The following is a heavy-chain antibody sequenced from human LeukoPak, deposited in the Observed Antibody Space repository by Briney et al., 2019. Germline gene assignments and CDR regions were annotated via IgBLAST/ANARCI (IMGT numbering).Heavy chain of an antibody. CDR3: ARLREDSYDYYGMDV. J-gene: IGHJ6*02. D-gene: IGHD2-15*01. Sequence: PSETLSLTCTVSGGSISSYYWSWIRQPPGKGLEWIGYIYYSGSTNYNPSLKSRVTISVDTSQNQFSLKLSSVTAADTAVYYCARLREDSYDYYGMDVWGQGTTVTVSS. CDR1: GGSISSYY. V-gene: IGHV4-59*08. CDR2: IYYSGST.